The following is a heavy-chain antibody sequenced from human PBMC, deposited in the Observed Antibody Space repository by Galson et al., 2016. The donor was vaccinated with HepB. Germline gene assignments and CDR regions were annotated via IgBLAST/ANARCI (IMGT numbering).Heavy chain of an antibody. CDR1: GFSLTTVGLG. CDR2: IYWDDDK. J-gene: IGHJ4*02. Sequence: PALVKPPQTLTLTCSLSGFSLTTVGLGVGWIRQPPGKALEWLASIYWDDDKRYNPSLKTRITVSKDTSKNKVLLTVTQLDPVDSATYYCAHRWANYGQEDYFDYWGPGTPVTVSS. V-gene: IGHV2-5*02. D-gene: IGHD3-16*01. CDR3: AHRWANYGQEDYFDY.